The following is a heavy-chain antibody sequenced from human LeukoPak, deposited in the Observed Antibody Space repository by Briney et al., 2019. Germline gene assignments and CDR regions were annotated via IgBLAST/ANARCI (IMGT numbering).Heavy chain of an antibody. CDR2: IGYDGSNK. CDR1: GFTFSSYG. V-gene: IGHV3-33*01. Sequence: PGRSLRLSCAASGFTFSSYGMHWVRQAPGKGLERVAVIGYDGSNKFYADSVEGRFTISRDNSKNTLYRQMNSLRAEHTAVYYCARDRAAADPDYWGQGNLVTVSS. D-gene: IGHD6-13*01. J-gene: IGHJ4*02. CDR3: ARDRAAADPDY.